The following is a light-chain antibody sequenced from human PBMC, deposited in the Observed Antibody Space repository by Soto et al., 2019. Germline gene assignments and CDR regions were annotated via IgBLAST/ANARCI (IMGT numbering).Light chain of an antibody. CDR3: QASGGSPDI. V-gene: IGKV3D-20*01. CDR1: QTVAFTQ. Sequence: EIVLTQTPATLSLSPGERATLSCGASQTVAFTQVAWYQQRPGLAPSLLIYSECNRDTAIPDRFAASGSGTDFTLTINSLEPEDSAIYYCQASGGSPDIFGQGTKVEIK. J-gene: IGKJ2*01. CDR2: SEC.